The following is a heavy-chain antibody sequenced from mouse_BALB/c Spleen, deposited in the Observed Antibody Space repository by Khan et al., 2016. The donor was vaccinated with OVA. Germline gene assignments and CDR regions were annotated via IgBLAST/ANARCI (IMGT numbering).Heavy chain of an antibody. V-gene: IGHV2-6-4*01. D-gene: IGHD3-3*01. CDR1: GFSLSRYS. Sequence: QVQLKESGPGLVAPLQSLSISCTVSGFSLSRYSIHWLRQPPGKGLEWLGIMWIGGSADYNSALKSRLSISKDNSKSQVFLKMNSPQADDTAMYYCARNRDGGSYWYFDVWGAGTTVTVSS. J-gene: IGHJ1*01. CDR2: MWIGGSA. CDR3: ARNRDGGSYWYFDV.